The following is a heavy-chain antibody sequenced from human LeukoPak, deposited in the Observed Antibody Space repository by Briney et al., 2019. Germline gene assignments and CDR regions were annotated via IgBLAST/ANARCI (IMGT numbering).Heavy chain of an antibody. V-gene: IGHV3-7*01. CDR1: GFTCSSYW. Sequence: GGSLRLSGAASGFTCSSYWMSWVRQAPGKGLEWVANIKQDGSEKYYVDSVKGRFTISRDNAKNSLYLQMNSLRAEDTAVYYCARDQSQGSASAPTLFD. J-gene: IGHJ3*02. CDR3: ARDQSQGSASAPTLFD. CDR2: IKQDGSEK. D-gene: IGHD3-10*01.